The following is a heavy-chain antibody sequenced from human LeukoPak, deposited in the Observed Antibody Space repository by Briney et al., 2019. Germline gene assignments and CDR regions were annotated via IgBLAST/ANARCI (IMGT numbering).Heavy chain of an antibody. J-gene: IGHJ5*02. CDR3: ARYCSSTNCYKGGFDP. Sequence: SSETLSLTCTVSGGSISSGGYSWSWIRQHPGKGLEWIGYIYYSGSTYSNPSLKSRVTISVDTSKNQFSLNLSSVTAADTAVYYCARYCSSTNCYKGGFDPWGQGTLVTVSS. V-gene: IGHV4-31*03. CDR2: IYYSGST. D-gene: IGHD2-2*02. CDR1: GGSISSGGYS.